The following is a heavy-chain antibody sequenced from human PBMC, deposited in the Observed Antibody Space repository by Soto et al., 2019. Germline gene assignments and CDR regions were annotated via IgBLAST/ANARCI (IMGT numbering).Heavy chain of an antibody. CDR3: ARGGYYYDISCFPLDY. V-gene: IGHV3-30-3*01. Sequence: GGSLRLSCAASGFTFSSYAMHWVRQAPGKGLEWVAVISYDGSNKYYADSVKGRFTISRDNSKNTLYLQMNSLRAEDTAVYYCARGGYYYDISCFPLDYWGHGTLVTVSS. J-gene: IGHJ4*01. D-gene: IGHD3-22*01. CDR2: ISYDGSNK. CDR1: GFTFSSYA.